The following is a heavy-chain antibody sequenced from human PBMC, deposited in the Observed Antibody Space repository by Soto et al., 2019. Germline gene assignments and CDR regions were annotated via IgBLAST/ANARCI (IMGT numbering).Heavy chain of an antibody. Sequence: QEQLVESGGGVVQPGTSLRLSCVASGFTFNSYGMRWVRQAPGKGLEWVAAIWFDGSDKYYADSVKGRFTISRDNSKNTLYLQMNSLRAEDTGVYYCARLVGAAAGRFDPWGQGTLVIVSS. J-gene: IGHJ5*02. D-gene: IGHD6-13*01. CDR3: ARLVGAAAGRFDP. V-gene: IGHV3-33*01. CDR2: IWFDGSDK. CDR1: GFTFNSYG.